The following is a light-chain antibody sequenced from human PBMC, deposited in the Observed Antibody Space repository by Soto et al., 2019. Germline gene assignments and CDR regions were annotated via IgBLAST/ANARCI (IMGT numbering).Light chain of an antibody. CDR3: QQYNSYSWT. V-gene: IGKV1-5*01. CDR1: QSISSW. CDR2: DAS. J-gene: IGKJ1*01. Sequence: DIQVTQSPSTLSASVGARVTVTWRASQSISSWLAWYQQKPGKAPKLLIYDASSLESGVPSRFSGSGSGTEFTLTISSLQPDDFATYYCQQYNSYSWTFGQGTKV.